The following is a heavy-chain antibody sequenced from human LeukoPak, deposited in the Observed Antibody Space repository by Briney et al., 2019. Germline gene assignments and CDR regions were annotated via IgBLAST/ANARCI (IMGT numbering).Heavy chain of an antibody. D-gene: IGHD3-10*01. Sequence: PGASVKVSCKASGYTFTSYYMHWVRQAPGQGLEWMGGIIPIFGTANYAQKFQGRVTITADESTSTAYMELSSLRSEDTAVYYCARGYGSGSYFSPFDYWGQGTLVTVSS. CDR3: ARGYGSGSYFSPFDY. CDR1: GYTFTSYY. CDR2: IIPIFGTA. J-gene: IGHJ4*02. V-gene: IGHV1-69*13.